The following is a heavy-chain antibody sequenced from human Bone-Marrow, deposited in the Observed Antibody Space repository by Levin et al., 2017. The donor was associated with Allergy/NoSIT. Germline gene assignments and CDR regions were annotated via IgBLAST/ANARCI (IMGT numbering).Heavy chain of an antibody. J-gene: IGHJ6*02. V-gene: IGHV4-4*02. CDR2: IYHRGST. Sequence: SQTLSLTCTISGASITTTNWWSWIRQTPAKGLEWIGQIYHRGSTDYNPSLNGRVTMSLDKSKNQFSLRLSSVTAADTALYYCVRLGDVSEYYYGVDVWGQGTSVTVSS. D-gene: IGHD2/OR15-2a*01. CDR3: VRLGDVSEYYYGVDV. CDR1: GASITTTNW.